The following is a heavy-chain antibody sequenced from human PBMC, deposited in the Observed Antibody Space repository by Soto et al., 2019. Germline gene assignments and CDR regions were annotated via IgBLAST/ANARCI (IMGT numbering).Heavy chain of an antibody. Sequence: QVQLVQSGAEVKKPGPSVKVSYKASGYTFTGHYIHWARQAPGQGPEWMGEIGPASGDTRYAQKFQGRVTMTRDTSITTVYMELNNLSPDDTAVYYCGRGRSGQLVVFSWAQGTPVTVSS. CDR2: IGPASGDT. CDR3: GRGRSGQLVVFS. J-gene: IGHJ1*01. V-gene: IGHV1-2*02. D-gene: IGHD3-10*01. CDR1: GYTFTGHY.